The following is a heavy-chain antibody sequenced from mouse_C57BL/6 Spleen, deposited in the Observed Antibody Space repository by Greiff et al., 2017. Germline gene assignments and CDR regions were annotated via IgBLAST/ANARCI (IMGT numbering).Heavy chain of an antibody. J-gene: IGHJ3*01. D-gene: IGHD3-2*02. Sequence: QVQLQQPGAELVRPGSSVKLSCKASGYTFTSYWMDWVKQRPGQGLEWIGNIYPSDSETHYNQKFKDKATLTVDKSSSTAYMQLSSLTSEDSAVYYWARGDSSGDGWFAYWGQGTLVTVSA. CDR3: ARGDSSGDGWFAY. CDR1: GYTFTSYW. CDR2: IYPSDSET. V-gene: IGHV1-61*01.